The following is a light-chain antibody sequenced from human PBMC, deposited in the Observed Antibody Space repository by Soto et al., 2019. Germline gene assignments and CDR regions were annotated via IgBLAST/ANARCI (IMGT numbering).Light chain of an antibody. Sequence: DIQMTQSPSTLSASVGDRVTITCRASQSISSWLAWYQQKPGKAPKLLIYKASSLESGVPSRFSGSGPGTEFTLTINNLQPDDFATYYCQQYHSSPYTFGQGTKLEIK. V-gene: IGKV1-5*03. J-gene: IGKJ2*01. CDR1: QSISSW. CDR2: KAS. CDR3: QQYHSSPYT.